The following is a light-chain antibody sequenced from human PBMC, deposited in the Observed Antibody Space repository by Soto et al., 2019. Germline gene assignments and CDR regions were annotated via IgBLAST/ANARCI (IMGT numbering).Light chain of an antibody. CDR3: SSYAGSSNV. CDR1: GSDVGGYNY. Sequence: QSALTQPPSASGSPGQSVAISCTGTGSDVGGYNYVSWYQQHPGKAPKLMIYEVNKRPSGVPDRFSGSKSGNTASLTVSGLQAEDEADYYCSSYAGSSNVFGTGTKLTVL. CDR2: EVN. V-gene: IGLV2-8*01. J-gene: IGLJ1*01.